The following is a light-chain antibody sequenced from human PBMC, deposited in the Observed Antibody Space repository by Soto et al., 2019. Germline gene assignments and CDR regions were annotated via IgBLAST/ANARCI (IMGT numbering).Light chain of an antibody. Sequence: DIVMTQSPDSLAVSLGERATMHCKSSQTVFYGINKKNYLAWYQHKPGQPPKLLIYWASTRESGVPDRFSGSWSGTDFTLTFNSLQAEDVAVYYCQQSYSPPLTFGGGTKVEIK. V-gene: IGKV4-1*01. J-gene: IGKJ4*01. CDR3: QQSYSPPLT. CDR1: QTVFYGINKKNY. CDR2: WAS.